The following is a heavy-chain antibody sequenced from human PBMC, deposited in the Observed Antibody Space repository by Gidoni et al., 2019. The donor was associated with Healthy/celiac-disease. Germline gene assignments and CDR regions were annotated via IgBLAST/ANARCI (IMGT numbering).Heavy chain of an antibody. Sequence: QVQLVQSGAEVKKPGASVKVSCKASGYTFTSYYMHWVQQAPGQGLEWMGWINPNSGGTNYAQKVQGRVTMTRDTSISTAYMGLSRLRSDDTAVYYCAKGVITIFGVVINQNWFDPWGQGTLVTVSS. CDR1: GYTFTSYY. CDR2: INPNSGGT. V-gene: IGHV1-2*02. CDR3: AKGVITIFGVVINQNWFDP. D-gene: IGHD3-3*01. J-gene: IGHJ5*02.